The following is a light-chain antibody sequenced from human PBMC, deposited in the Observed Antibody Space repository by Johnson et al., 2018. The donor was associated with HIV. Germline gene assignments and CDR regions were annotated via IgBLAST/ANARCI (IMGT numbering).Light chain of an antibody. CDR1: NSNIGNIY. CDR2: ENN. CDR3: ATWHSSLRVGDV. V-gene: IGLV1-51*02. Sequence: QSVLTQPPSVSAAPGQKVTISCSGSNSNIGNIYVSWYQQLPGTAPKLLIYENNKRPSGIPDRFSGSKSGTSATLGITGLQTGDEADYYCATWHSSLRVGDVLGTGTKVTVL. J-gene: IGLJ1*01.